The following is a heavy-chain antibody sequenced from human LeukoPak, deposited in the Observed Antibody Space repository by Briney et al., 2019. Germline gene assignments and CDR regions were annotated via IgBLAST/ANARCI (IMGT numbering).Heavy chain of an antibody. CDR1: GFTFSSYI. Sequence: GGSLRLSCAASGFTFSSYIMNWVRQAPGKGLEWVSSISSSSSYIYYADSVKGRFTISRDNAKNSLYLQMNSLRAEDTAVYYCAKAQLGTPTDCWGQGTLVTVSS. CDR3: AKAQLGTPTDC. D-gene: IGHD1-26*01. CDR2: ISSSSSYI. J-gene: IGHJ4*02. V-gene: IGHV3-21*01.